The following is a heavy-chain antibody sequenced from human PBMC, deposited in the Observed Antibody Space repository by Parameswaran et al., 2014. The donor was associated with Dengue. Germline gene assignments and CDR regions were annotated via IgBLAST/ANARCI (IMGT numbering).Heavy chain of an antibody. J-gene: IGHJ6*02. CDR2: ISSSSSTI. D-gene: IGHD2-15*01. CDR3: ARDARRIVVVVAAKPYYGMDV. V-gene: IGHV3-48*02. Sequence: VRQAPGKGLEWVSYISSSSSTIYYADSVKGRFTISRDNAKNSLYLQMNSLRDEDTAVYYCARDARRIVVVVAAKPYYGMDVWGQGTTVTVSS.